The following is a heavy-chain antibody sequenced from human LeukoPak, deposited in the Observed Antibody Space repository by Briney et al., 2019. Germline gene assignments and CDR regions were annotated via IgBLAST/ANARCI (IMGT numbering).Heavy chain of an antibody. CDR3: AKKSGSYYGPLDY. J-gene: IGHJ4*02. V-gene: IGHV3-21*04. Sequence: GGSLRLSCAASGFTFSSYSMNWVRQAPGKGLEWVSSISSSSSYIYYADSVKGRFTISRDNSKNTLYLQMNSLRAEDTAVYYCAKKSGSYYGPLDYWGQGTLVTVSS. D-gene: IGHD1-26*01. CDR1: GFTFSSYS. CDR2: ISSSSSYI.